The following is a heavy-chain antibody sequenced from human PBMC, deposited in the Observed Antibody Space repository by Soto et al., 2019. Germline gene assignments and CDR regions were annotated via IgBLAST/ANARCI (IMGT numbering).Heavy chain of an antibody. D-gene: IGHD4-17*01. CDR3: ARWVTTVTTIDY. CDR1: GGSISSGGYS. V-gene: IGHV4-30-2*01. CDR2: IYHSGST. J-gene: IGHJ4*02. Sequence: SETLSLTCAVSGGSISSGGYSWSWIRQPPGKGLEWIGYIYHSGSTYYNPSLKSLVTISVDRSKNQFSLKLSSVTAADTAVYYCARWVTTVTTIDYWGQGTLVTVSS.